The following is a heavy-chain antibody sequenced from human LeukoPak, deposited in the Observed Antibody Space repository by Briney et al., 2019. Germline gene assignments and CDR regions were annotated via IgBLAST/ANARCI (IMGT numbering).Heavy chain of an antibody. J-gene: IGHJ4*02. CDR3: ARGRGDGYNWVY. V-gene: IGHV1-8*01. Sequence: ASVKVSCKASGYTFTSYDINWVRQATGQGLEWMGWMNPNSGNTGYAQKFQGRVTMTRNTSISTAHMELSSPRSEDTAVYYCARGRGDGYNWVYWGQGTLVTVSS. D-gene: IGHD5-12*01. CDR2: MNPNSGNT. CDR1: GYTFTSYD.